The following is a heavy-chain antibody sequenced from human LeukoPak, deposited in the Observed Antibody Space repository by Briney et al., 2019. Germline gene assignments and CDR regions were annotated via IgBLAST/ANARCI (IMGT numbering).Heavy chain of an antibody. CDR3: TRDLLEFGDYGGNLSDY. CDR2: IRSKANSYAT. D-gene: IGHD4-23*01. J-gene: IGHJ4*02. CDR1: GFTFSGSA. V-gene: IGHV3-73*01. Sequence: GGSLKLSCAASGFTFSGSAMHWVRQASGKGLEWVGRIRSKANSYATAYAASVKGRFTISRDDSENTAYLQMNSLKTEDTAVYYCTRDLLEFGDYGGNLSDYWGQGTLVTVSS.